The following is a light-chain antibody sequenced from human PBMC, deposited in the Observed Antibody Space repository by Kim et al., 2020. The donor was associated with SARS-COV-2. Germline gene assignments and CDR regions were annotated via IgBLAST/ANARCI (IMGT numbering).Light chain of an antibody. Sequence: SQGQSASITCSGDKLGDKYACWYQQKPGQSPVLVIYQDSKRPSGIPERFSGSNSGNTATLTISGTQAMDEADYYCQAWDSSTVVFGGGTQLTVL. CDR2: QDS. CDR3: QAWDSSTVV. V-gene: IGLV3-1*01. J-gene: IGLJ2*01. CDR1: KLGDKY.